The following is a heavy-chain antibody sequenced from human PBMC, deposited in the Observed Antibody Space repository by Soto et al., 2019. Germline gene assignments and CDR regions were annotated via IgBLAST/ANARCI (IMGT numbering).Heavy chain of an antibody. CDR3: ARTPSPYSSSSLYFQH. CDR2: IIPIFGTA. D-gene: IGHD6-6*01. J-gene: IGHJ1*01. CDR1: GGTFSSYA. V-gene: IGHV1-69*13. Sequence: SVKVSCKASGGTFSSYAISWVRQAPGQGPEWMGGIIPIFGTANYAQKFQGRVTITADESTSTAYMELSSLRSEDTAVYYCARTPSPYSSSSLYFQHWGQGTLVTVSS.